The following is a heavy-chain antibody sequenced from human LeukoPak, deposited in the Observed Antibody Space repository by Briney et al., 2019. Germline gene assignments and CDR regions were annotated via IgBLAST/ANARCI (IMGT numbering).Heavy chain of an antibody. CDR2: ITSDGSST. J-gene: IGHJ3*02. CDR1: GFTFSSYW. Sequence: GSLRLSCAASGFTFSSYWMHWVRQAPGKGLVWVSRITSDGSSTSHADSVKGRFTISRDNAKNTLYLQMNSLRAEDTAVYYCARVLYYTSWNTGAFDIWGQGTMVTVSS. CDR3: ARVLYYTSWNTGAFDI. V-gene: IGHV3-74*01. D-gene: IGHD1/OR15-1a*01.